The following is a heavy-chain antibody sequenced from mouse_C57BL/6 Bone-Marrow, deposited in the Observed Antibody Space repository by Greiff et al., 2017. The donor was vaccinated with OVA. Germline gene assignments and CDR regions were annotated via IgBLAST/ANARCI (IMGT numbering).Heavy chain of an antibody. Sequence: EVQGVESGGGLVQPKGSLTLSCAASGFTFNTYAMHWVRPAPGTGLEWVARIRSKSSNSATYYADSVKDRFTISSEDSQSMLYLKMNNLKTEDTAMYYCVRESKTDLQSYLDYWGQGTTLTVAS. CDR3: VRESKTDLQSYLDY. D-gene: IGHD3-2*01. CDR1: GFTFNTYA. J-gene: IGHJ2*01. CDR2: IRSKSSNSAT. V-gene: IGHV10-3*01.